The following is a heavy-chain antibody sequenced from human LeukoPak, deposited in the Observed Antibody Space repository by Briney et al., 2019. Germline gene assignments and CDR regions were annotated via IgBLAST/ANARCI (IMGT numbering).Heavy chain of an antibody. CDR3: AKDFGGAGSYHCPFDY. Sequence: PRGCLRLSCAAPGFPFSSYGMGWVRQAPGKVLEWVSAIVTGGALPYYAESVKGRLSISRDNSKNALYLQMNSLRAEDTAVYYCAKDFGGAGSYHCPFDYWGQGTLVTVSS. CDR1: GFPFSSYG. J-gene: IGHJ4*02. CDR2: IVTGGALP. D-gene: IGHD3-10*01. V-gene: IGHV3-23*01.